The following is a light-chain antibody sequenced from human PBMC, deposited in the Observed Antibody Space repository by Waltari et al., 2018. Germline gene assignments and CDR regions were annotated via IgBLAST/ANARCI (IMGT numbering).Light chain of an antibody. V-gene: IGLV2-14*03. CDR3: SSFTSSSTLV. J-gene: IGLJ2*01. CDR1: SSDVGCYDY. CDR2: DVT. Sequence: QSALTQPASVSGSPGPSITISCLGTSSDVGCYDYVSWYQQHPGKPPKLMIYDVTNRPSGVSDRFSGSKSGNTASLTISGLQAEDEADYYCSSFTSSSTLVFGGGTELTVL.